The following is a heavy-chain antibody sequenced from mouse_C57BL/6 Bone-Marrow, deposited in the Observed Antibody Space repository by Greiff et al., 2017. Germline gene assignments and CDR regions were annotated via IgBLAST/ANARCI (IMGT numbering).Heavy chain of an antibody. CDR2: ISNGGGST. V-gene: IGHV5-12*01. CDR1: GFTFSDYY. CDR3: ARQGWLLPDY. D-gene: IGHD2-3*01. J-gene: IGHJ2*01. Sequence: EVKLVESGGGLVQPGGSLKLSCAASGFTFSDYYMYWVRQTPEKRLEWVAYISNGGGSTYYPDTVKGRFTISRDNAKNTLYLQMSRLQSEDTAMYYCARQGWLLPDYWGQGTTLTVSS.